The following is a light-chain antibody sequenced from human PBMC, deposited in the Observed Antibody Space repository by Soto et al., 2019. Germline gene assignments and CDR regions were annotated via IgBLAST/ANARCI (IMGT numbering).Light chain of an antibody. J-gene: IGKJ5*01. CDR3: QQRSKWTIT. CDR2: DAS. CDR1: QSVSSY. V-gene: IGKV3-11*01. Sequence: EILLAWSHGPLSLSPGESATLSCRASQSVSSYLAWYQQKPGQAPRLLIYDASNRATGIPARFSGSGSGTDFTLTISSLEPEDFAVYCCQQRSKWTITFGQGTRLEIK.